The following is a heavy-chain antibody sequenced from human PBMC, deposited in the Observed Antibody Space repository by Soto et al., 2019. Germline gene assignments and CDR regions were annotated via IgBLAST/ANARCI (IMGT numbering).Heavy chain of an antibody. CDR1: GFSFSRYT. V-gene: IGHV3-48*02. J-gene: IGHJ5*02. CDR2: ISDSSSTI. Sequence: EVQLVESGGGLVQPGGSLRLSCAASGFSFSRYTMHWVRQAPGKGLEWVSSISDSSSTIYYADSAKGRFTISRDNAKNSLFLQMNSLRDEDTAVYYCARDGYSTSSDWPWFDPWGQGTLASVSS. D-gene: IGHD6-6*01. CDR3: ARDGYSTSSDWPWFDP.